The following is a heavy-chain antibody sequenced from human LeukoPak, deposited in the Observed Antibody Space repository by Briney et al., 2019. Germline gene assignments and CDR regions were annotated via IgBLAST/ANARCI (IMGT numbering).Heavy chain of an antibody. V-gene: IGHV3-23*01. CDR3: AKRAGGSDRALDN. D-gene: IGHD3-16*01. CDR1: GFMFSNYG. Sequence: PGGSLRLSCAASGFMFSNYGMSWVRQAPGKGLEWVSIISATGASTYYADSVKGRFTISRDNPKNTLFLQMDNLTVEDTAVYSCAKRAGGSDRALDNGGQGTRVTVSP. J-gene: IGHJ4*02. CDR2: ISATGAST.